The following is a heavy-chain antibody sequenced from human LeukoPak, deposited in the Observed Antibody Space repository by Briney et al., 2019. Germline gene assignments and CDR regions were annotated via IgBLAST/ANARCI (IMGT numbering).Heavy chain of an antibody. Sequence: GGSLRLSCVASGFSFRNYAIHWVRQAPGKGLEYVSVINTDGRITYYAVSVKGRFTISRDNSKNTVYLQMGSLRGEDMAVYYCTRDGGSFCDFDYWGQGALVTVSS. CDR2: INTDGRIT. D-gene: IGHD1-26*01. CDR1: GFSFRNYA. J-gene: IGHJ4*02. CDR3: TRDGGSFCDFDY. V-gene: IGHV3-64*02.